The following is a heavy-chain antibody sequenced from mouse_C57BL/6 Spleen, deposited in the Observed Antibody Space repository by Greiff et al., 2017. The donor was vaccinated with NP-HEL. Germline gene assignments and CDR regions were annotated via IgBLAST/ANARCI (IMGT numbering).Heavy chain of an antibody. V-gene: IGHV1-64*01. Sequence: QVQLQQPGAELVKPGASVKLSCKASGYTFTSYWMHWVKQRPGQGLEWIGMIHPNSGSTNYNEKFKSKATLTVDKSSSTAYMQLSSLTSEDSAVYYCARSTTVVATEGYVMDYWGQGTSVTVSS. CDR3: ARSTTVVATEGYVMDY. J-gene: IGHJ4*01. D-gene: IGHD1-1*01. CDR2: IHPNSGST. CDR1: GYTFTSYW.